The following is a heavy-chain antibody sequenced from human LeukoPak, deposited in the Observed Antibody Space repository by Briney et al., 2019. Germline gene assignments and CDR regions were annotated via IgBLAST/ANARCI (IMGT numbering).Heavy chain of an antibody. Sequence: GGSLRLSCAASGFTFSSYAMSWVRQAPGKGLEWGSAITGSGGSTYYADSVKGRFTISRDNSKNTLYVQMNSLRAEDTAVYYCATERNWVFDYWGQGTLVTVSS. J-gene: IGHJ4*02. D-gene: IGHD7-27*01. CDR3: ATERNWVFDY. V-gene: IGHV3-23*01. CDR2: ITGSGGST. CDR1: GFTFSSYA.